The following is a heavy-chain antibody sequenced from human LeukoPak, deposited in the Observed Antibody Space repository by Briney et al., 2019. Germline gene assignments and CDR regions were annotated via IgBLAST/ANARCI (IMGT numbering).Heavy chain of an antibody. CDR2: IWYDGSNK. Sequence: GESLRLSCAASGFTFSSYGMHWVRQAPGKGLEWVAVIWYDGSNKYYADSVKGRFTISRDNSKNTLYLQMNSLRAEDTAVYYCARDTYSGSYPNAFDIWGQGTMVTVSS. CDR3: ARDTYSGSYPNAFDI. D-gene: IGHD1-26*01. V-gene: IGHV3-33*01. J-gene: IGHJ3*02. CDR1: GFTFSSYG.